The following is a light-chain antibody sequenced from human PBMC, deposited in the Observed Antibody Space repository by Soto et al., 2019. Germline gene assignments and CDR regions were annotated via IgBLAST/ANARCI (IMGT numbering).Light chain of an antibody. CDR2: DVS. J-gene: IGLJ2*01. Sequence: LTQPRSVSGSPGQSVTIACTGTSSDVGGYHFVSWYQQHPGKAPKVMIYDVSKRPSGVPDRFSGSKSDNTASLTISGLQAEDEADYYCCSHAGNYEVFGGGTKVTVL. CDR3: CSHAGNYEV. CDR1: SSDVGGYHF. V-gene: IGLV2-11*01.